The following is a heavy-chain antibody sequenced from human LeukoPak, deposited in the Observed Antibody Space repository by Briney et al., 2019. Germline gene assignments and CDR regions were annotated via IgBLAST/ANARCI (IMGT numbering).Heavy chain of an antibody. Sequence: ASVKVSCQASGYTLTDNHLYWVRQAPGQGLEWMGWIDPNSGVTNFAQNFQGRLTMTRDTSINTAYMELSRLTPDDTTVYYCARELGINAFDVWGQGTMVTVSS. CDR2: IDPNSGVT. CDR1: GYTLTDNH. D-gene: IGHD7-27*01. CDR3: ARELGINAFDV. V-gene: IGHV1-2*02. J-gene: IGHJ3*01.